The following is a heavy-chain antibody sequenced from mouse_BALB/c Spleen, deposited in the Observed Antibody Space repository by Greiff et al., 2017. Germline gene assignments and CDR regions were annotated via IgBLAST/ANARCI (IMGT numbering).Heavy chain of an antibody. V-gene: IGHV5-4*02. J-gene: IGHJ2*01. CDR1: GFTFSDYY. Sequence: EVKLQESGGGLVKPGGSLKLSCAASGFTFSDYYMYWVRQTPEKRLEWVATISDGGSYTYYPDSVKGRFTISRDNAKNNLYLQMSSLKSEDTAMYYCARGGIEDDYWGQGTTLTVSS. D-gene: IGHD2-14*01. CDR2: ISDGGSYT. CDR3: ARGGIEDDY.